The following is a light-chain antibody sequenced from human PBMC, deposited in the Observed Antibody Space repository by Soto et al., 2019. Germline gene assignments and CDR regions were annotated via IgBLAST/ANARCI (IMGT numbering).Light chain of an antibody. Sequence: QSVLTQPASVSGSPGQSITISCAGTSSDIGGYNYVSWYQHHPGKAPKLMIYEVRNRPSGVSNRFSGSKSGDTASLTISGLQAEDEADYYCCLYVGATTYVFGTGTKVTVL. CDR2: EVR. V-gene: IGLV2-14*01. J-gene: IGLJ1*01. CDR1: SSDIGGYNY. CDR3: CLYVGATTYV.